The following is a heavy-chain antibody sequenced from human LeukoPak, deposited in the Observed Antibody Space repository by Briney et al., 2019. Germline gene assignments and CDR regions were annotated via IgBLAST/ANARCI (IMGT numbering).Heavy chain of an antibody. V-gene: IGHV4-39*01. J-gene: IGHJ4*02. D-gene: IGHD3-10*02. CDR3: ARRTMFSVDY. Sequence: SENLSLTCTVSAGSISSSSYYWGWIRQPPGKGLEWIGSIYYSGSTYYNPSLKSRVTISVDTSKNQFSLKLSSVTAADTAVYYCARRTMFSVDYWGQGTLVTVSS. CDR2: IYYSGST. CDR1: AGSISSSSYY.